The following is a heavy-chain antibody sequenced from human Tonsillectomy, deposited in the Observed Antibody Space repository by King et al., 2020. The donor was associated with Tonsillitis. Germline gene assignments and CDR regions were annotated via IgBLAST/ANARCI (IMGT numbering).Heavy chain of an antibody. CDR1: GFTFDDYA. CDR2: ISWNSGYI. V-gene: IGHV3-9*01. CDR3: AKDMSLRDYYYDSSGYTDPTLDY. Sequence: VQLVESGGGLVQPGRSLRLSCAASGFTFDDYAMHWVRQAPGKGLEWVSSISWNSGYIGYADSVKGRFTVSRDNAKSSLYLEMNSLRAEDTAFYYCAKDMSLRDYYYDSSGYTDPTLDYWGQGTLVTVSS. J-gene: IGHJ4*02. D-gene: IGHD3-22*01.